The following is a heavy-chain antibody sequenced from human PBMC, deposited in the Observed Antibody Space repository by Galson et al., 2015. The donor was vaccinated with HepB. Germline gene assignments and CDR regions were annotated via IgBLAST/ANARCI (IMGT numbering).Heavy chain of an antibody. Sequence: SVKVSCKASGYTFTSYGISWVRQAPGQGLEWMGWISAYNGNTNYAQKLQGRVTMTTDTSTSTAYMELRSLRSDDTAVYYCARSGRTTVTTQYFQHWGQGTLATVSS. D-gene: IGHD4-11*01. CDR1: GYTFTSYG. CDR3: ARSGRTTVTTQYFQH. CDR2: ISAYNGNT. V-gene: IGHV1-18*01. J-gene: IGHJ1*01.